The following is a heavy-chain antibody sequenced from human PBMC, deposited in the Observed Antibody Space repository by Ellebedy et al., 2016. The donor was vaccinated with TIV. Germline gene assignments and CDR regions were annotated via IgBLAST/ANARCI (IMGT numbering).Heavy chain of an antibody. V-gene: IGHV4-31*01. D-gene: IGHD6-13*01. CDR3: ARGAAAGDYNFDH. J-gene: IGHJ4*02. CDR2: IYYTGNT. Sequence: MPSETLSLTCTVSGVSISGGGYYWTWIRQSPGKGLEWIGYIYYTGNTYYNPSLKSQVTISVETYQNLFSLKLMSVTAAATATYYFARGAAAGDYNFDHWGQGTLVTVSS. CDR1: GVSISGGGYY.